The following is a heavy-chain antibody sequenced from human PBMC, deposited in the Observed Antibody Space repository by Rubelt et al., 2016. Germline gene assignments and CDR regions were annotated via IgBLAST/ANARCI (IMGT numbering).Heavy chain of an antibody. CDR2: ISSSSSTI. CDR3: ARLYCSSTSCYFGGVDY. J-gene: IGHJ4*02. V-gene: IGHV3-21*05. Sequence: EVQLVESGGGLVKPGGSLRLSCAASGFTFSSYSMNWVRQAPGKGLEWVSYISSSSSTIYYADSVKGRFTISRDKAKTSLYLQRTSLRAEDTAVYYCARLYCSSTSCYFGGVDYWGQGTLVTVSS. D-gene: IGHD2-2*01. CDR1: GFTFSSYS.